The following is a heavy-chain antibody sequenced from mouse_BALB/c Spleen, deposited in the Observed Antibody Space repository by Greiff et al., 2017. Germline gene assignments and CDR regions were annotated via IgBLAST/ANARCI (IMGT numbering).Heavy chain of an antibody. CDR2: IRNKANGYTT. CDR3: ARDKGRLLDY. D-gene: IGHD1-2*01. Sequence: VQLQESGGGLVQPGGSLRLSCATSGFTFTDYYMSWVRQPPGKALEWLGFIRNKANGYTTEYSASVKGRFTISRDNSQSILYLQMNTLRAEDSATYYCARDKGRLLDYWGQGTTLTVSS. V-gene: IGHV7-3*02. J-gene: IGHJ2*01. CDR1: GFTFTDYY.